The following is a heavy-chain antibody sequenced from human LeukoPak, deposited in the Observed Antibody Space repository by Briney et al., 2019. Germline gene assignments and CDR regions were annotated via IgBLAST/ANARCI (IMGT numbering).Heavy chain of an antibody. D-gene: IGHD1-26*01. J-gene: IGHJ4*02. CDR2: INEDGSQK. V-gene: IGHV3-7*01. CDR1: GFTFRNYW. CDR3: ARDIPRGASHLDY. Sequence: GGSLRLSCAASGFTFRNYWMTWVRQAPGKGPEWVANINEDGSQKDFVDSVRGRFTISRDNAKSSLYLQMNSLRVEDTAVYYCARDIPRGASHLDYWGQGTLVTVSS.